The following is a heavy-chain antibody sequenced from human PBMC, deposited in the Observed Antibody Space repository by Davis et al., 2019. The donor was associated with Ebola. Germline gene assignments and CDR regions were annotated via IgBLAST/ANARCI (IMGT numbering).Heavy chain of an antibody. CDR3: AYPRTYYYYYGMDV. V-gene: IGHV3-30*03. CDR2: ISYDGSNK. J-gene: IGHJ6*04. Sequence: GGSLRLSCAASGFTFSSYGMHWVRQAPGKGLEWVAVISYDGSNKYYADSVKGRFTISRDNSKNTLYLQINSLRAEDTAVYYCAYPRTYYYYYGMDVWGKGTTVTVSS. CDR1: GFTFSSYG.